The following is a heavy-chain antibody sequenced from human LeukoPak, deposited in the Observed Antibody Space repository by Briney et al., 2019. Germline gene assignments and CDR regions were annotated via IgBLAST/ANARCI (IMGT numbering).Heavy chain of an antibody. V-gene: IGHV3-66*01. CDR1: GFTVSINY. J-gene: IGHJ4*02. Sequence: GGSLRLSCTASGFTVSINYMSWVRQAPGKGLEWVSLIYSGGSTYYADSVKGRFTISRDNAKNSLYLQMNSLRAEDTAVYYCARDRYSSGWYDYWGQGTLVTVSS. CDR3: ARDRYSSGWYDY. CDR2: IYSGGST. D-gene: IGHD6-19*01.